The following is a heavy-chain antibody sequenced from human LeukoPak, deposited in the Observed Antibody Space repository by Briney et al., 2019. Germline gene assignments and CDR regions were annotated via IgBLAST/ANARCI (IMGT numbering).Heavy chain of an antibody. CDR2: ISYDGSNK. Sequence: GRSLRLSCAASGFTFSSYAMHWVRQAPGTGLEWVAVISYDGSNKYYADSVKGRFTISRDNSKNTLYLQMNSLRAEDTAVYYCARALARFGDFDPWGQGTLVTVSS. V-gene: IGHV3-30-3*01. J-gene: IGHJ5*02. D-gene: IGHD3-10*01. CDR1: GFTFSSYA. CDR3: ARALARFGDFDP.